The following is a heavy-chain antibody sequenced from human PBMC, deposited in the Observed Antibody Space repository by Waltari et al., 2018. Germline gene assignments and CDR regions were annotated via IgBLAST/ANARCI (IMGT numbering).Heavy chain of an antibody. CDR1: GFPLRRYS. CDR2: IKFDGTGE. Sequence: EVYLAESGGGLVQPGGSLRLSCVASGFPLRRYSMTWVRQAPGKGLEWVANIKFDGTGEYYVDSVRGRFTISRDNTKNSLYLQMNRLRDDDTAVYYCARGSADFVRFWDSWGQGTLVTVSS. V-gene: IGHV3-7*03. D-gene: IGHD3-10*01. CDR3: ARGSADFVRFWDS. J-gene: IGHJ4*02.